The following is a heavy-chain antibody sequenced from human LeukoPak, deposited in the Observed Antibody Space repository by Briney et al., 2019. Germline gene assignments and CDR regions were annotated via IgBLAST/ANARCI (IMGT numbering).Heavy chain of an antibody. Sequence: GGSLRLSCAASGFTFSSYAMSWVRQAPGKGLEWVSAISGSGGSTYYADSVEGRFTISRDNSKNTLYLQMNSLRAEDTAVYYCAKDLGAYCGGDCYSFDYWGQGTLVTVSS. D-gene: IGHD2-21*01. CDR3: AKDLGAYCGGDCYSFDY. V-gene: IGHV3-23*01. CDR2: ISGSGGST. J-gene: IGHJ4*02. CDR1: GFTFSSYA.